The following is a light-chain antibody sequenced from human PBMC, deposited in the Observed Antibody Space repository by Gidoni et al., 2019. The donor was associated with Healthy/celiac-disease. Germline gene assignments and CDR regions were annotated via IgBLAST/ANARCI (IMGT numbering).Light chain of an antibody. J-gene: IGKJ2*01. CDR2: AAS. CDR3: QQSYSTPPYT. CDR1: QSVSSY. V-gene: IGKV1-39*01. Sequence: VQNRQSTSSLSASVGDRVTLTCWASQSVSSYLNWYQQKPGKAPKLLIYAASSLESGVPARFSGSGSGTEFTLTSSSLQPEDFATYYCQQSYSTPPYTFGQGTKLEIK.